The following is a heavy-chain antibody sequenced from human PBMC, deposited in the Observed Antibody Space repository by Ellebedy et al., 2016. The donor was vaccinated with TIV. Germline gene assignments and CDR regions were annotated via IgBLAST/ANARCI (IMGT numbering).Heavy chain of an antibody. V-gene: IGHV3-23*01. D-gene: IGHD6-19*01. CDR2: ISGSDGDT. Sequence: PGGSLRLSCAASGFTFSSYAMSWVPQAPGKGLEWVSGISGSDGDTYYADSVKGRFTIYRDNSKTTLYLQMNSLRAEDTAVYYCAKELCSACQTSDWGQGTLVTVSS. J-gene: IGHJ4*02. CDR1: GFTFSSYA. CDR3: AKELCSACQTSD.